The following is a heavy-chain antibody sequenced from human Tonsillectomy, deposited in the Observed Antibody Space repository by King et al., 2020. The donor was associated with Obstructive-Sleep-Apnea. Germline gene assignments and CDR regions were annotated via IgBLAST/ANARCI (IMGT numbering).Heavy chain of an antibody. CDR1: GFTFTDYDYY. CDR2: ISSTGTYI. V-gene: IGHV3-11*06. D-gene: IGHD6-19*01. J-gene: IGHJ4*02. Sequence: VQLVESGGGVVKPGGSLRLSCAASGFTFTDYDYYMSWIRQAPGKGLEWVAYISSTGTYIKYADSLKGRFTISRDNAANSLYLQMNSLRADDTALYFCARESGDWLVDSWGQGTLVIVSS. CDR3: ARESGDWLVDS.